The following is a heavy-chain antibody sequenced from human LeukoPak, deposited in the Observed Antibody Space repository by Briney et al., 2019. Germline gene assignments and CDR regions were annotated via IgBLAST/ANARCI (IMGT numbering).Heavy chain of an antibody. V-gene: IGHV3-30*02. CDR3: ARDMAGLPAAPFDY. J-gene: IGHJ4*02. D-gene: IGHD2-2*01. CDR2: IRFDGSNI. Sequence: GVSLRLSCAASGFTFSSYGMHWVRQAPGKGLDWVAFIRFDGSNIYYADSVKGRFTISRDISKNTLYLQMNSLRAEDTAVYYCARDMAGLPAAPFDYWGQGTLVTVSS. CDR1: GFTFSSYG.